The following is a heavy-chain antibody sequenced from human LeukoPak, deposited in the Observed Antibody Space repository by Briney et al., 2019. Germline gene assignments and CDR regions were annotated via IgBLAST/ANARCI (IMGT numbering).Heavy chain of an antibody. D-gene: IGHD3-3*01. J-gene: IGHJ6*03. Sequence: GASVKVSCKASGGTFSSYAISWVRQAPGQGLEWMGGIIPIFGTANYAQKFQGRVTITADESTSTAYMELSSLRSEDTAVYYCARAQTIFGVVHYYMDVWGQGTTVTVSS. V-gene: IGHV1-69*13. CDR3: ARAQTIFGVVHYYMDV. CDR2: IIPIFGTA. CDR1: GGTFSSYA.